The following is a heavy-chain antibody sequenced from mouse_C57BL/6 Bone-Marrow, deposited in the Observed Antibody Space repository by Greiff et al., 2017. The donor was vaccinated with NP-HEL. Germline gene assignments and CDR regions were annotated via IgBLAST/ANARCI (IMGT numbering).Heavy chain of an antibody. CDR1: GYTFTSYW. CDR2: IDPSDSET. CDR3: ASTLVPYAMDY. V-gene: IGHV1-52*01. J-gene: IGHJ4*01. D-gene: IGHD2-2*01. Sequence: QVQLQQPGAELVRPGSSVKLSCKASGYTFTSYWMHWVKQRPIQGLEWIGTIDPSDSETHYNQKFKDKATLTVDKSSSTAYMQLSSLTSEDSAVYYCASTLVPYAMDYWGQGTSVTVSS.